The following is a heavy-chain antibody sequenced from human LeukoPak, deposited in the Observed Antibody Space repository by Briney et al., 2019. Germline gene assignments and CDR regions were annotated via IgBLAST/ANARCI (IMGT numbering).Heavy chain of an antibody. V-gene: IGHV1-2*02. CDR1: GYTFTGYY. Sequence: ASVKVSCKASGYTFTGYYMHWVRQAPGQGLEWMGWINPNSGGTSYAQKFQGRVTMTRDTSISTAYMELSRLRSDDTAVYYCATESKRRYYDPTHTWGQGTLVTVSS. J-gene: IGHJ4*02. CDR2: INPNSGGT. CDR3: ATESKRRYYDPTHT. D-gene: IGHD3-22*01.